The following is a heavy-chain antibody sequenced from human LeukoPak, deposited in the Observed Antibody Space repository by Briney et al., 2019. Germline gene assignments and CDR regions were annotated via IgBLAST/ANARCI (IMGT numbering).Heavy chain of an antibody. J-gene: IGHJ6*03. Sequence: SETLSLTCTVSGGSISSGSYYWSWIRQPAGKGLEWIGRIYTSGSTNYNPSLKSRVTISVDTSKNQFSLRLSSVTAADTAVYYCARDWGVSARPGYMDVWGKGTTVTVSS. CDR1: GGSISSGSYY. D-gene: IGHD6-6*01. CDR3: ARDWGVSARPGYMDV. V-gene: IGHV4-61*02. CDR2: IYTSGST.